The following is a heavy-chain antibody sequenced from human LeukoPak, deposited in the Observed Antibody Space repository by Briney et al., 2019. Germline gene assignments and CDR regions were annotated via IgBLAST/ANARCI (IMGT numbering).Heavy chain of an antibody. Sequence: GRSLRLSCAASGFTFNDYTMNWVRQAPGKGLEWVSGISWNSGTIGYADSVKGRFTISRDNAKNSLYLQMNSLRAEDTALYYCTKGVSMIAPLTAFDIWGQGTMVTVSS. J-gene: IGHJ3*02. V-gene: IGHV3-9*01. CDR1: GFTFNDYT. CDR2: ISWNSGTI. CDR3: TKGVSMIAPLTAFDI. D-gene: IGHD3-22*01.